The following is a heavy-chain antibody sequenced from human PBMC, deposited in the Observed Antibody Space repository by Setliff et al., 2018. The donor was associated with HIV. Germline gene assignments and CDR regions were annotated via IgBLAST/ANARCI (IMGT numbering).Heavy chain of an antibody. CDR2: VYHSGTT. CDR3: ARGLSITVFGVVRTGYYMGV. D-gene: IGHD3-3*01. Sequence: PSETLSLTCAVSGYSIITAYYWGWIRQPPGKGLEWIGSVYHSGTTYYNPSLKSRVTISVDTSKSQFSLNLTSVTAADTAVYYCARGLSITVFGVVRTGYYMGVWGKGTTVTVSS. J-gene: IGHJ6*03. V-gene: IGHV4-38-2*01. CDR1: GYSIITAYY.